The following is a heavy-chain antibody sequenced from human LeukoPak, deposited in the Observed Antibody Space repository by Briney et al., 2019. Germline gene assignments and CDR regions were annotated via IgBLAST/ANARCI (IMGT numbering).Heavy chain of an antibody. Sequence: SETLSLTCTVSGGSISSYYWSWIRQPPGKGLEWIGYIYYSGSTNYNPSLKSRVSLSVDTSKNQFSLKLSSVAAADTAVYYCARSVTISDPIDYFDYWGQGTLDTVSS. J-gene: IGHJ4*02. CDR1: GGSISSYY. D-gene: IGHD4-17*01. V-gene: IGHV4-59*01. CDR2: IYYSGST. CDR3: ARSVTISDPIDYFDY.